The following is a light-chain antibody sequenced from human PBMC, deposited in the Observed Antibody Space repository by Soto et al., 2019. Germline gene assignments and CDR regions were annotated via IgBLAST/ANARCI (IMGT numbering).Light chain of an antibody. J-gene: IGLJ3*02. CDR2: RND. V-gene: IGLV1-47*01. CDR3: AAWDDSLSGPV. CDR1: NSNIGSNS. Sequence: QSVLTQPPSASGTPGQRVTISCSGSNSNIGSNSVYWYQQLPGTAPKLLIFRNDQRPSGVPDRFSGSKSGTSASLAISGRRAEDEADYYCAAWDDSLSGPVFGGGTKLTVL.